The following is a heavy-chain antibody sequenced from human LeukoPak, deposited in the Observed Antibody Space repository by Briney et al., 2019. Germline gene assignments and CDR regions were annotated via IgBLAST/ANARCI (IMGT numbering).Heavy chain of an antibody. D-gene: IGHD2-15*01. CDR2: IYYSGNT. J-gene: IGHJ4*02. V-gene: IGHV4-39*01. CDR3: ARHENIVVVASATAFDY. CDR1: GGSLSSSSHF. Sequence: SETLSLTRRVSGGSLSSSSHFWGWIRQPPGKGLEWIGSIYYSGNTYYNPSLKSRVTMSVDTSKNHFSLKVTSVTAADTAMYYCARHENIVVVASATAFDYWGQGTLVTVSS.